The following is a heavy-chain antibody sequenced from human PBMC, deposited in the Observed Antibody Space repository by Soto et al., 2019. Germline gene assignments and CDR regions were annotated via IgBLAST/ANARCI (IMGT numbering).Heavy chain of an antibody. CDR1: GGSVSSGSYY. CDR2: IYYSGST. J-gene: IGHJ4*02. V-gene: IGHV4-61*01. Sequence: QVQLQESGPGLVKPSETLSLTCTVSGGSVSSGSYYWSWIRQPPGKGLEWIGYIYYSGSTNYNPSLRSRATTPVDPPKTQFSLKLSSVTAADTAVYYCARVGPIVVVTAAEPDYWGQGTLVTVSS. D-gene: IGHD2-21*02. CDR3: ARVGPIVVVTAAEPDY.